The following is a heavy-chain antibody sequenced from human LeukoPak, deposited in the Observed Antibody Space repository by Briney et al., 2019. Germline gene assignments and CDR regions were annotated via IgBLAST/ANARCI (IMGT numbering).Heavy chain of an antibody. CDR2: IRYDGSNK. V-gene: IGHV3-30*02. CDR3: ARAVSGGFDP. Sequence: PGGSLRLSCAASGFTFSSYGMHWVRQAPGKGLEWVAFIRYDGSNKYYADSVKGRFTISRDNAKNSLYLQMNSLRAEDTAVYYCARAVSGGFDPWGQGTLVTVSS. J-gene: IGHJ5*02. CDR1: GFTFSSYG. D-gene: IGHD3-3*01.